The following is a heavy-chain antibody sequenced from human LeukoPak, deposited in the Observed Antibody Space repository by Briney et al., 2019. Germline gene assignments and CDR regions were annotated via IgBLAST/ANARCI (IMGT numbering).Heavy chain of an antibody. D-gene: IGHD1-14*01. CDR3: ARDPAGHGRYFDY. V-gene: IGHV4-4*07. J-gene: IGHJ4*02. CDR1: GVSSSNYF. Sequence: SETLSLTCTVSGVSSSNYFCTWLRQSAGAGLECIGRIHTSGTTYYNPSLKSRVSMSVDTSKNEFSLRLNSVTAADTAVYYCARDPAGHGRYFDYWGQGALVTFSS. CDR2: IHTSGTT.